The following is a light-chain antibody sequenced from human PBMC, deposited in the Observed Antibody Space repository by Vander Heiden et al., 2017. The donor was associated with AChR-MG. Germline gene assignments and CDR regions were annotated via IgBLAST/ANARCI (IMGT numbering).Light chain of an antibody. CDR2: KAS. Sequence: DIQMPQSPSTLSASVGDRVTITCRASQSISSWLAWYQQKPGKAPKLLIYKASSLESGVPSRFSGSGSGTEFTLTISSLQPDDFATYYCQQYKSYLWTFGQGTKVEIK. CDR3: QQYKSYLWT. V-gene: IGKV1-5*03. J-gene: IGKJ1*01. CDR1: QSISSW.